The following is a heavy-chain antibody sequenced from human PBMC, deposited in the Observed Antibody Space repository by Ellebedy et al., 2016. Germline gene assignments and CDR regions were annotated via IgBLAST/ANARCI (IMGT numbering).Heavy chain of an antibody. CDR3: TSFGSYYGNFDY. CDR1: GFTFSSYA. D-gene: IGHD1-26*01. J-gene: IGHJ4*02. CDR2: IRSKAYGGTT. Sequence: GGSLSLSXAASGFTFSSYAMSWFRQAPGKGLEWVGFIRSKAYGGTTEYAASVKGRFTISRDDSKSIAYLQMNSLKTEDTAVYYCTSFGSYYGNFDYWGQGTLVTVSS. V-gene: IGHV3-49*03.